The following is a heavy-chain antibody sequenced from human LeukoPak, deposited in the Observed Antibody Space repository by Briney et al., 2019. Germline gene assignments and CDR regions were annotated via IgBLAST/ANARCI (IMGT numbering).Heavy chain of an antibody. CDR2: ISTSGSTI. V-gene: IGHV3-48*03. Sequence: GGSLRLSCAASGFAFSSYEMNWVRQAPGKGLEWVSYISTSGSTIYYADSVKGRFTISRDNAKNSLYLQMNSLRTEDTALYYCAKDYGRSHSYAMDVWGQGTTVTVSS. CDR3: AKDYGRSHSYAMDV. J-gene: IGHJ6*02. D-gene: IGHD3-16*01. CDR1: GFAFSSYE.